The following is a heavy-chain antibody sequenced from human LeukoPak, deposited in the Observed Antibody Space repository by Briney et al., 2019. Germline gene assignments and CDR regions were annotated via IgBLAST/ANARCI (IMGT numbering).Heavy chain of an antibody. Sequence: GGSLRLSCAASGFTFSSYGMHWVRQAPGKGLEWVAFIRYDGSNKYYADSVKGRFTISRDNSKNTLYLQMNSLRAEDTAVYYCYIGFGEKFNYYYMDVWGKGTTVTVSS. CDR1: GFTFSSYG. J-gene: IGHJ6*03. V-gene: IGHV3-30*02. D-gene: IGHD3-10*01. CDR3: YIGFGEKFNYYYMDV. CDR2: IRYDGSNK.